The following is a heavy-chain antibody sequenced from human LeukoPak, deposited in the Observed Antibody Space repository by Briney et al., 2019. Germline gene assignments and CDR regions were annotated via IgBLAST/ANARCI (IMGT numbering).Heavy chain of an antibody. Sequence: SETLSLTCTVSGGSISSYYWSWIRQPPGKGLEWIGYIYYSGSTNYNPSLKSRVTISVDTSKNHFSLNLSSVTAADTAVYYCARDVQNYYYYYMDVWGKGTTVTVSS. CDR2: IYYSGST. CDR1: GGSISSYY. CDR3: ARDVQNYYYYYMDV. V-gene: IGHV4-59*01. J-gene: IGHJ6*03.